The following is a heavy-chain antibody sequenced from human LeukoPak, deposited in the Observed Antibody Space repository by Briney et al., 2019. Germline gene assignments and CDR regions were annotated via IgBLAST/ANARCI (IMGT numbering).Heavy chain of an antibody. CDR1: GGSFSDYF. V-gene: IGHV4-34*01. J-gene: IGHJ6*02. D-gene: IGHD2-2*01. CDR2: INHSGRT. CDR3: ARDVVVVPAAIHYGMDV. Sequence: SETLSLTCAVYGGSFSDYFWGWIRQPPGKGLEWIGEINHSGRTYYNPSLKSRVTISVDTSKNQFSLNLSSVTAADTAVYYCARDVVVVPAAIHYGMDVWGRGTTVTVSS.